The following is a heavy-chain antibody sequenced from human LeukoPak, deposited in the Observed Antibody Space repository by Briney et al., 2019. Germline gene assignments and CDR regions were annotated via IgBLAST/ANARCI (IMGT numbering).Heavy chain of an antibody. Sequence: ASVKVSCKASGYSFTDYYMHWVRQAPGQGLEWMGWINPYSGDTNYAQKFQGRVTMTRDTSISTAHMELSRLSSDDTAVFYCARVGGYCTTTSCSYGLDVWGQGTTVTVSS. CDR1: GYSFTDYY. D-gene: IGHD2-2*01. CDR2: INPYSGDT. CDR3: ARVGGYCTTTSCSYGLDV. V-gene: IGHV1-2*02. J-gene: IGHJ6*02.